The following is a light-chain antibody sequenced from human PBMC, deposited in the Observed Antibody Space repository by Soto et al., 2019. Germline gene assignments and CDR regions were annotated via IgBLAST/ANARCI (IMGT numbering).Light chain of an antibody. CDR1: KLGDKY. CDR3: QAWDSSAVV. Sequence: SYELTQPPSVSVSPGQTASITCSGDKLGDKYACWYQQKPDQSPVLVIYQDTKRPSAIPERFSGSNSGNTATLTISGTQAMDEADYYCQAWDSSAVVFGGGTKLTVL. J-gene: IGLJ2*01. CDR2: QDT. V-gene: IGLV3-1*01.